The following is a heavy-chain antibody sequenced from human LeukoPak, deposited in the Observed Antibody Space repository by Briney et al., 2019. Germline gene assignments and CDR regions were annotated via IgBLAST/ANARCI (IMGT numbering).Heavy chain of an antibody. CDR1: GYTLTELS. Sequence: ASVKVSCKVSGYTLTELSMHWVRQAPGKGLEWMGGFDPEDGETIYAQKFQGRVTMTEDTSTDTAYMELSSLRSEDTAVYYCATDPEGYSYARARRRDAFDIWGQGTMVTVSS. D-gene: IGHD5-18*01. CDR2: FDPEDGET. J-gene: IGHJ3*02. V-gene: IGHV1-24*01. CDR3: ATDPEGYSYARARRRDAFDI.